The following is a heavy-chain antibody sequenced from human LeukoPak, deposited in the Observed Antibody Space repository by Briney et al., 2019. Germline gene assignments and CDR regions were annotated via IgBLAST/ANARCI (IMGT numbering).Heavy chain of an antibody. D-gene: IGHD3-22*01. Sequence: GESLKISCKGSGYSFTSYWIGWVRQMPGKGLEWMGIIYPGDSDTRYSPSFQGQVTISADKSISTAYLQWSSLKASDTATYYCARRGQTYYYDSSGYYYADYWGQGTLVTVSS. CDR2: IYPGDSDT. CDR3: ARRGQTYYYDSSGYYYADY. J-gene: IGHJ4*02. CDR1: GYSFTSYW. V-gene: IGHV5-51*01.